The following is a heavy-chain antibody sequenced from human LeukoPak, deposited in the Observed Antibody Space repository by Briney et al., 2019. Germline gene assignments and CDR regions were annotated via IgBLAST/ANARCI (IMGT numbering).Heavy chain of an antibody. J-gene: IGHJ4*02. CDR2: FDPEDGET. V-gene: IGHV1-24*01. CDR3: ATDRYFDWTLDY. Sequence: ASVKVSCKVSGYTLTELSMHWVRQAPGKGLEWMGGFDPEDGETIYAQKFQGRVTMTEDTSTDTAYMELSSLRSEDTAVYYCATDRYFDWTLDYWGQGTLVTVSS. D-gene: IGHD3-9*01. CDR1: GYTLTELS.